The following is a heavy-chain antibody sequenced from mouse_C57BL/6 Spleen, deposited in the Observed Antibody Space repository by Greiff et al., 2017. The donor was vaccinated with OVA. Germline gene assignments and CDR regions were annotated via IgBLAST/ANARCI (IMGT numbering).Heavy chain of an antibody. D-gene: IGHD3-2*02. CDR3: ARSSAQATAMDY. V-gene: IGHV1-19*01. CDR2: INPYNGGT. CDR1: GYTFTDYY. J-gene: IGHJ4*01. Sequence: VQLQQSGPVLVKPGASVKMSCKASGYTFTDYYMNWVKQSHGKSLEWIGVINPYNGGTSYNQKFKGKATLTVDKSSSTAYMELNSLTSEDSAVYYWARSSAQATAMDYWGQGTSVTVSS.